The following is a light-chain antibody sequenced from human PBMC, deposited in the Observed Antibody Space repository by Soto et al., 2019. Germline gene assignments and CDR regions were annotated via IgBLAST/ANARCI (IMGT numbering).Light chain of an antibody. CDR2: GAS. Sequence: EIVLTQSPGTLSLSPGERATLSCRASQSVSSSYLAWYQQKPGQAPRLLIYGASSRATGIPDMFSGSGSGTDFTLTISRLEPEDFAVYYCQQYGSSPQTFRQGTKVEIK. J-gene: IGKJ1*01. CDR3: QQYGSSPQT. V-gene: IGKV3-20*01. CDR1: QSVSSSY.